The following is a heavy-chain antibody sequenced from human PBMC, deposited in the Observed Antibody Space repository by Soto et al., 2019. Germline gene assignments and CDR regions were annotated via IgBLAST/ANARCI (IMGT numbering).Heavy chain of an antibody. D-gene: IGHD5-18*01. CDR2: ILPIFGRT. J-gene: IGHJ4*02. Sequence: QVQLVQSGAEVKKTGSSVKVTCKASGAIFSSNAISWVRQAPGQGLEWMGGILPIFGRTNYAQKFQGRVTITADESTRTAYMERSSLKSEDTAVYYCATGGRGYRSAPRFYVEYWGQGTLVNVSS. CDR1: GAIFSSNA. CDR3: ATGGRGYRSAPRFYVEY. V-gene: IGHV1-69*01.